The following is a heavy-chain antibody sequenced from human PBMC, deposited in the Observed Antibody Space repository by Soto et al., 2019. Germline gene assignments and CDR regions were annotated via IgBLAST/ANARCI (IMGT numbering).Heavy chain of an antibody. CDR3: AREYSSGWSSAMDV. Sequence: QVQLVQSGAEVKKPGSSVKVSCKASGGTFSSYAISRVRQPPGQGPEWMTGIIPIFGTANYPQKFQGRVTITADKFTSRAHRGLSSLRCEDTAVYYCAREYSSGWSSAMDVWGQGTTVTVSS. CDR2: IIPIFGTA. D-gene: IGHD6-19*01. V-gene: IGHV1-69*06. CDR1: GGTFSSYA. J-gene: IGHJ6*02.